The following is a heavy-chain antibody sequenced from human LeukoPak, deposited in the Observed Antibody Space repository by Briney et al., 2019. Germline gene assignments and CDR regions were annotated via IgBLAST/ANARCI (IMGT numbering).Heavy chain of an antibody. Sequence: SETLSLTCAVFGGSFSGYFWTWIRQPPGKGLEWIGEINHSGSTKYNPSLKSRVTISVDTSKNQFSLKVSSVTAADTAVYYCARGYCSTTSCLGMDYWGQGTLATVSS. CDR2: INHSGST. V-gene: IGHV4-34*01. J-gene: IGHJ4*02. CDR3: ARGYCSTTSCLGMDY. D-gene: IGHD2-2*01. CDR1: GGSFSGYF.